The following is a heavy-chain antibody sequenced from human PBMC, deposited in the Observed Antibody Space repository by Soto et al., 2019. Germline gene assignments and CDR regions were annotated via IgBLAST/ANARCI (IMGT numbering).Heavy chain of an antibody. J-gene: IGHJ4*02. Sequence: PSETLSLTCTVSVGSISSSYWSLIRQPPGKGLECLSYIYDDGSANYNPSLKSRATISLDMYKNQFSLRLTSVTAADTAGYYCASKVDTNLGDWGRGTMVTVSS. CDR2: IYDDGSA. D-gene: IGHD5-12*01. CDR1: VGSISSSY. V-gene: IGHV4-59*12. CDR3: ASKVDTNLGD.